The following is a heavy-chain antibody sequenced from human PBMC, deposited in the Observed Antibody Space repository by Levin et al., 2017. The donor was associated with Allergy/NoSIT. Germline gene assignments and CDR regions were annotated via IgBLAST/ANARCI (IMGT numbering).Heavy chain of an antibody. V-gene: IGHV1-3*01. CDR3: ARGDFIVLMVYDQQRPQYYFDY. D-gene: IGHD2-8*01. Sequence: GESLKISCKASGYTFTSYAMHWVRQAPGQRLEWMGWINAGNGNTKYSQKFQGRVTITRDTSASTAYMELSSLRSEDTAVYYCARGDFIVLMVYDQQRPQYYFDYWGQGTLVTVSS. CDR1: GYTFTSYA. CDR2: INAGNGNT. J-gene: IGHJ4*02.